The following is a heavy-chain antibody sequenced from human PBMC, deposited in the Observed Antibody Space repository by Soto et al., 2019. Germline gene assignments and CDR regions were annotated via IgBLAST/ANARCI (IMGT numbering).Heavy chain of an antibody. CDR2: IYYSGST. Sequence: ATLSLTFIVSGGAIDSRSDYCSPIRQTPGKGLEYIGSIYYSGSTFNNPSLGRRVTISLDAPKKQVSLSLSSATAADTAVYYCARLSGRRFFEYWGPRALLSVSA. D-gene: IGHD6-6*01. CDR3: ARLSGRRFFEY. V-gene: IGHV4-39*01. CDR1: GGAIDSRSDY. J-gene: IGHJ4*02.